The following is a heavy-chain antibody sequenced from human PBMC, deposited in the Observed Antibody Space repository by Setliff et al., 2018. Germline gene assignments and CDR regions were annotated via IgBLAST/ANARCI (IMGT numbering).Heavy chain of an antibody. J-gene: IGHJ4*02. D-gene: IGHD3-10*01. V-gene: IGHV1-69*13. CDR3: ASGWYGSGSYYNESGY. CDR1: GGTFNTYG. Sequence: SVKVSCKASGGTFNTYGLSWVRQAPGQGLEWMGGIIPIIGEPNYAQKFQGRVTITADESTSTVYMELSSLRSEDTAVYYCASGWYGSGSYYNESGYWGQGTLVTVSS. CDR2: IIPIIGEP.